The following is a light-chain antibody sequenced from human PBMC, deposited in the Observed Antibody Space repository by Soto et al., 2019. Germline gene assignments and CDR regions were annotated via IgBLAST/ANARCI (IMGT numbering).Light chain of an antibody. V-gene: IGKV1-5*03. Sequence: DIQLTQFPSTLSASIGDRVTITCRATQTIGSWLAWYQQKPGKAPKLPIYRASSLETGVPSRFSGSGSGTEFTLTISSLQPDDFASYYCQEYKSYSPYTFGQGTRLEIK. J-gene: IGKJ2*01. CDR2: RAS. CDR1: QTIGSW. CDR3: QEYKSYSPYT.